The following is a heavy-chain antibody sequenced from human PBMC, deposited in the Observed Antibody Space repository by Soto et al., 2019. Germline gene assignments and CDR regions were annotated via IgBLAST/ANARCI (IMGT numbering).Heavy chain of an antibody. CDR2: ISSSSSYI. CDR1: GFPFSSYS. Sequence: GGSLRLSCAASGFPFSSYSMNWVRQAPGKGLEWVSSISSSSSYIYYADSVKGRFTISRDNAKNSLYLQMNSLRAEDTAVYYCARDRDCTNGVCGLYYYYGMDVWGQGTTVTVSS. D-gene: IGHD2-8*01. V-gene: IGHV3-21*01. J-gene: IGHJ6*02. CDR3: ARDRDCTNGVCGLYYYYGMDV.